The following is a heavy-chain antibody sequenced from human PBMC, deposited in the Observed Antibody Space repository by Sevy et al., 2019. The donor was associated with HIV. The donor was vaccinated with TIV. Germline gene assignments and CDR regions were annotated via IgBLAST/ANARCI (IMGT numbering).Heavy chain of an antibody. D-gene: IGHD3-22*01. CDR1: GFSFSCYA. CDR3: AGARYDTSGSFDAFDI. Sequence: GSLRLPCGGSGFSFSCYAMNWGRQASGKGLEWGSTFFGSGDGTYYADSVKGRFTISRDKSKNTLYLQMHSLRAEDTAVYYCAGARYDTSGSFDAFDIWGQGTMVTVSS. CDR2: FFGSGDGT. J-gene: IGHJ3*02. V-gene: IGHV3-23*01.